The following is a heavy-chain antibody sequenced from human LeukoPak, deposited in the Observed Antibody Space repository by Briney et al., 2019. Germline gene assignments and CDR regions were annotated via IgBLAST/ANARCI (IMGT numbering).Heavy chain of an antibody. CDR3: ARELPREVTLDY. V-gene: IGHV3-74*01. D-gene: IGHD2-21*02. J-gene: IGHJ4*01. CDR2: IFTDGTTT. CDR1: EFNFFSYG. Sequence: PGGSLRLSCVASEFNFFSYGMQWVRQAPGKGLVWVSRIFTDGTTTSYADSVKGRFTISRDNAKNTLYLQMNSLRAEDMAVYYCARELPREVTLDYWGQGTLVTVSP.